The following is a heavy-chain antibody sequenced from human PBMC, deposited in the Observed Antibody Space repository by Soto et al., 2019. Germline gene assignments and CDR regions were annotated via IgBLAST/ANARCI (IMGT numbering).Heavy chain of an antibody. CDR1: GFTFSSYA. D-gene: IGHD4-17*01. CDR2: ISGSGGST. V-gene: IGHV3-23*01. CDR3: AKNLTTTVVTPPLFDF. Sequence: PGGSLRLSCAASGFTFSSYAMSWVRQAQGKGLEWVSAISGSGGSTYYADSVKGRFTISRDNPKSTLYLQMNSLRAEDTAVYYCAKNLTTTVVTPPLFDFWGQGTLVTVSS. J-gene: IGHJ4*02.